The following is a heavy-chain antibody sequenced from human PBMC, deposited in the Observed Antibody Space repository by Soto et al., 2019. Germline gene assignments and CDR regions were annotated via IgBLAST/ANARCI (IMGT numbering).Heavy chain of an antibody. Sequence: SETLSLTCTVSGGSISSSSYYWGWISKPPGKGLEWIGTIYYSGSTYYNPSLKSRVTISVDTSKNQFSLKLSSVTAADTAVYYCARHSGYGPQIDYWGQGTLVTVSS. CDR3: ARHSGYGPQIDY. V-gene: IGHV4-39*01. CDR1: GGSISSSSYY. J-gene: IGHJ4*02. CDR2: IYYSGST. D-gene: IGHD5-12*01.